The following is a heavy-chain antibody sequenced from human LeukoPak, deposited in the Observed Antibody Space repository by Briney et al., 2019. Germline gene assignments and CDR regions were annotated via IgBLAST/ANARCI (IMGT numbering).Heavy chain of an antibody. CDR3: AREADCSSTSCYPWFDP. Sequence: ASVKVSCKASGYTFTSYGISWVRQAPGQGLVWMGWISAYNGNTNYAQKLQGRVTMTTDTSTSTAYMELRSLRSDDTAVYYCAREADCSSTSCYPWFDPWGQGTLVTVSS. CDR2: ISAYNGNT. J-gene: IGHJ5*02. V-gene: IGHV1-18*01. CDR1: GYTFTSYG. D-gene: IGHD2-2*01.